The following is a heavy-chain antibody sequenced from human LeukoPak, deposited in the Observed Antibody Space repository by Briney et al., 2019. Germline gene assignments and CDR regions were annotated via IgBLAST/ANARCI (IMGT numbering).Heavy chain of an antibody. CDR3: ASMAVGAREIAVAGTFDY. CDR2: IWYDGSNK. CDR1: GFTFSSYG. D-gene: IGHD6-19*01. V-gene: IGHV3-33*01. J-gene: IGHJ4*02. Sequence: GRSLRLSCAASGFTFSSYGMHWVRPAPGKGLEWVAVIWYDGSNKYYADSVKGRFTISRDNSKNTLYLQMNSLRAEDTAVYYCASMAVGAREIAVAGTFDYWGQGTLVTVSS.